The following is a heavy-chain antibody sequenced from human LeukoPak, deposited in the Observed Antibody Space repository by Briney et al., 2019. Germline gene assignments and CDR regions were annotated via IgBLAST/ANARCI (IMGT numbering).Heavy chain of an antibody. V-gene: IGHV3-21*01. CDR2: ISSSSSYI. D-gene: IGHD3-22*01. CDR1: GFTFSSYS. Sequence: GGSLRLSCAASGFTFSSYSMNWVRQAPGKGLEWVSSISSSSSYIYYADSVKGRFTISRDNAKNSLYLQMNSLRAEDTAVYYCARAITYYCDSSGYYFDYWGQGTLVTVSS. CDR3: ARAITYYCDSSGYYFDY. J-gene: IGHJ4*02.